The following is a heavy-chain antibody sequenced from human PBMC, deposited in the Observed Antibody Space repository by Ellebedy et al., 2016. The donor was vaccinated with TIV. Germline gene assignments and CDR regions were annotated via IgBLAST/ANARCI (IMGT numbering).Heavy chain of an antibody. CDR1: GFTFSSYS. J-gene: IGHJ4*02. CDR2: ISSSGSTI. D-gene: IGHD2-21*01. CDR3: ARERHVERGECLDY. V-gene: IGHV3-48*02. Sequence: GESLKISCAASGFTFSSYSMNWVRQAPGKGLEWVSYISSSGSTIYYADSVKGRFTISRDNAKNSLYLQMNSMRDEDTAVYYCARERHVERGECLDYWGQGTLVTVSS.